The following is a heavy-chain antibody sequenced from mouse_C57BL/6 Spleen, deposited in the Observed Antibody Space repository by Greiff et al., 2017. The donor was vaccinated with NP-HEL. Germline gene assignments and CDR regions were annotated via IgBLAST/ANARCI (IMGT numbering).Heavy chain of an antibody. J-gene: IGHJ3*01. CDR2: INPNYGTT. CDR1: GYSFTDYS. V-gene: IGHV1-39*01. Sequence: VQLQQSGPELVKPGASVKISCKASGYSFTDYSMNWVKQSNGKSLEWIGVINPNYGTTSYNQKFKGKATLTVDQSSSTAYMQLNSLTSEDAAVYYCARGNYYGSSYGFAYWGQGTLVTVSA. CDR3: ARGNYYGSSYGFAY. D-gene: IGHD1-1*01.